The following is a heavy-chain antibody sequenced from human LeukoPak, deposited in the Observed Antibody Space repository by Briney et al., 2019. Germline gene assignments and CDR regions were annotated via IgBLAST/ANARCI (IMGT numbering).Heavy chain of an antibody. Sequence: GASVKVSCKVSGHTLTELSMHWVRQAPGKGLEWMGGFDPEDGETIYAQKFQGRVTMTEDTSTDTAYMELSSLRSEDTAVYYCATAHSGYYFFDYWGQGTLVTVSS. CDR2: FDPEDGET. D-gene: IGHD3-22*01. J-gene: IGHJ4*02. V-gene: IGHV1-24*01. CDR1: GHTLTELS. CDR3: ATAHSGYYFFDY.